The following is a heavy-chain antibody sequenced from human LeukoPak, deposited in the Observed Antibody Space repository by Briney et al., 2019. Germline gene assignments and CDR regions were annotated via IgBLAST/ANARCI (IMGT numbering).Heavy chain of an antibody. CDR2: ISYDGSNK. D-gene: IGHD4-17*01. CDR1: GFTFSSYG. V-gene: IGHV3-30*18. J-gene: IGHJ4*02. CDR3: AKDHYDYGDYDPPDY. Sequence: GGSLRLSCAASGFTFSSYGMHWVRQAPGKGLEWVAVISYDGSNKYYADSVKGRFTISRDNSKNTLYLQMNSLRAEDTAVYYCAKDHYDYGDYDPPDYWGQGTLVTVSS.